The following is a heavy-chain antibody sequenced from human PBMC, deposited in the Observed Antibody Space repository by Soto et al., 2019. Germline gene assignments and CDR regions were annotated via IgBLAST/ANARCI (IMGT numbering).Heavy chain of an antibody. J-gene: IGHJ4*02. V-gene: IGHV3-30*18. CDR1: GFTFSDYA. CDR3: AKGGRQWPVTSDFNY. Sequence: VQLVESGGGVVQPGRSLRLSCAASGFTFSDYAMHWVRQAPGKGLEWVAVVSHDGRNTHYADSVKGRITISRDSSKNTVPLEMTSLRAEDTAVYYCAKGGRQWPVTSDFNYWGQGALVTVSS. D-gene: IGHD6-19*01. CDR2: VSHDGRNT.